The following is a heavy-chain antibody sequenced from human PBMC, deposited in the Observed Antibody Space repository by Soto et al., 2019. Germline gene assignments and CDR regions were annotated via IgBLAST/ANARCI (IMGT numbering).Heavy chain of an antibody. CDR3: AKDRGGESYYDILTGYLPRGDYYYYGMDV. V-gene: IGHV3-30*18. D-gene: IGHD3-9*01. J-gene: IGHJ6*02. CDR1: GFTFSSYG. Sequence: GGSLRLSCAASGFTFSSYGMHWVRQAPGKGLEWVAVISYDGSNKYYAASVKGRFTISRDNSKNTLYLQMNSLRAEDTAVYYCAKDRGGESYYDILTGYLPRGDYYYYGMDVWGQGTTVTVSS. CDR2: ISYDGSNK.